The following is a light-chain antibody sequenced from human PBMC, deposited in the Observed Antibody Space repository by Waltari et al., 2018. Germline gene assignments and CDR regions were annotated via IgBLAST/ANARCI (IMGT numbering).Light chain of an antibody. J-gene: IGLJ2*01. CDR1: NIGSKS. CDR2: DDS. V-gene: IGLV3-21*03. Sequence: SYVLTQPPSVSVAPGKTASITCGGNNIGSKSVHWYQQKPGQAPVLVVYDDSDRPSGIPERFSGSNSGNTATLTISRVEAGDEADYYCQVWDSSSDHYVVFGGGTKLTVL. CDR3: QVWDSSSDHYVV.